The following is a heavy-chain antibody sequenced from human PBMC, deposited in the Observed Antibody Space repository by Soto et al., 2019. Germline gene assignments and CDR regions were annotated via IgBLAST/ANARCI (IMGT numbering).Heavy chain of an antibody. CDR2: ISYDGSNK. CDR1: GFTFSSYG. Sequence: GGSLRLSCAASGFTFSSYGMHWVRQAPGKGLEWVAVISYDGSNKYYADSVKGRFTISRDNSKNTRYLQMNSLRAEDTAVYYCATTDTAMVTWAVSYYGMDVWGQGTTVTVSS. D-gene: IGHD5-18*01. V-gene: IGHV3-30*03. J-gene: IGHJ6*02. CDR3: ATTDTAMVTWAVSYYGMDV.